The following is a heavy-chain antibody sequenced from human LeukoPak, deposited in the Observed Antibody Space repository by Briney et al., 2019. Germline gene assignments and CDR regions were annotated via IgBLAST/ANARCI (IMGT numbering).Heavy chain of an antibody. V-gene: IGHV4-38-2*02. CDR2: IYHSGST. D-gene: IGHD3-10*01. CDR3: ERDRDGSGSYYQPLFDY. J-gene: IGHJ4*02. Sequence: PSETLSLTCAVSGYSISSGYYWGWIRQPPGKGLEWIGSIYHSGSTYYNPSLKSRVTISVDTSKNQFSLKLSSVTAADTAVYYCERDRDGSGSYYQPLFDYWGQGTLVTVSS. CDR1: GYSISSGYY.